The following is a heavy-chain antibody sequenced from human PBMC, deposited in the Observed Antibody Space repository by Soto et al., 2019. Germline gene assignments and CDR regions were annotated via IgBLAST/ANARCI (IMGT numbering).Heavy chain of an antibody. V-gene: IGHV3-48*01. CDR3: ARVPNRVAGLFDY. Sequence: GGSLRLSCAASGFTFSSYSMNWVRQAPGKGLEWVSYISSSSTIYYADSVKGRFTISRDNAKNSLYLQMNSLRAEDTAVYYCARVPNRVAGLFDYWGQGTLVTVSS. CDR2: ISSSSTI. CDR1: GFTFSSYS. D-gene: IGHD6-19*01. J-gene: IGHJ4*02.